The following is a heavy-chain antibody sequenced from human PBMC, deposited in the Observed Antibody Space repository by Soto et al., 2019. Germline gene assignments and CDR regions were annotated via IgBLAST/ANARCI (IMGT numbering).Heavy chain of an antibody. Sequence: GGSLRLSCAASGFTFSSYAMSWVRQAPGKGLEWVSAISGSGGSTYYADSVKGRFTISRDNSKNTLYLQMNSLRAEDTAVYYCAKAGYYGSGSYYTAPQYYYYYYMDVWGKGTTVTVSS. CDR2: ISGSGGST. V-gene: IGHV3-23*01. J-gene: IGHJ6*03. D-gene: IGHD3-10*01. CDR3: AKAGYYGSGSYYTAPQYYYYYYMDV. CDR1: GFTFSSYA.